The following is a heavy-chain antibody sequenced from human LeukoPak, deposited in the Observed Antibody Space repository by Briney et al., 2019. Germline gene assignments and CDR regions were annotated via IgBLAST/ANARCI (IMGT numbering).Heavy chain of an antibody. D-gene: IGHD3-22*01. Sequence: GGSLRLSCAASGFTFSSYGMHWVRQAPGKGLEWVAVISYDGSNKYYADSVKGRFTVSRDNSENTLHLQMNSLKAEDTAVYYCARGGGSGYYYGDFDYWGQGTLVTVSS. CDR3: ARGGGSGYYYGDFDY. J-gene: IGHJ4*02. CDR1: GFTFSSYG. V-gene: IGHV3-30*03. CDR2: ISYDGSNK.